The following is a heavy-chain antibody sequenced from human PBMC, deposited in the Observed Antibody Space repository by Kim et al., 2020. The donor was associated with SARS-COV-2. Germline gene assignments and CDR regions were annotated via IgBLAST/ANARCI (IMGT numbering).Heavy chain of an antibody. Sequence: ASVKVSCKASGYPFTDYYMHWVRQAPGQGLEWMGWINPNSGGTKYAQKFQGRVTMTRDTSISAAYMELRSLRSDDTAMYYCATDGGSIATRGTLYYCDYWSQGALVTVSS. D-gene: IGHD6-6*01. CDR3: ATDGGSIATRGTLYYCDY. CDR1: GYPFTDYY. CDR2: INPNSGGT. V-gene: IGHV1-2*02. J-gene: IGHJ4*02.